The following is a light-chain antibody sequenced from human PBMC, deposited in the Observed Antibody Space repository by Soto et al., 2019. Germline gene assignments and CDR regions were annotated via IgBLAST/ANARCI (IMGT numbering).Light chain of an antibody. J-gene: IGKJ4*01. CDR2: DAS. V-gene: IGKV3-15*01. CDR1: QTVTNK. CDR3: QQYNDWPVT. Sequence: EKVMTQSPATLSVSPGERVVLSCRATQTVTNKLAWYQQKPGQAPRLLIYDASIRATGIPARFSGSGSGTEFTLTISSLKSEDSVLYYCQQYNDWPVTFGGGTKVEIK.